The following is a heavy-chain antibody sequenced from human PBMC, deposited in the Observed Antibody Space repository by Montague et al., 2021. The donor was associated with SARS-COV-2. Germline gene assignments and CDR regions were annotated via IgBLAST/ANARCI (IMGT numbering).Heavy chain of an antibody. CDR2: TNYRSKWHY. D-gene: IGHD4-23*01. Sequence: CAISGDSVSSNNAAWNWIRQSPSRGLEWLGRTNYRSKWHYDYAVSVKSRILIIPNTSENQFSLQLNSVTAADTAVYYCAREIGGGNSYWGQGTLVTVSS. J-gene: IGHJ4*02. V-gene: IGHV6-1*01. CDR1: GDSVSSNNAA. CDR3: AREIGGGNSY.